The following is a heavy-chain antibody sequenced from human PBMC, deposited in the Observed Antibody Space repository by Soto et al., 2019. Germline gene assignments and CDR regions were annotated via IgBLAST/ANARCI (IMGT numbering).Heavy chain of an antibody. V-gene: IGHV3-9*01. J-gene: IGHJ1*01. D-gene: IGHD6-13*01. CDR3: VKDESINWYSGHFRH. CDR2: INWNSGSI. CDR1: GFTNDDYA. Sequence: PGGSLRLSCAASGFTNDDYAMHWVRQVPGKGLEWVSGINWNSGSIGYGDSVKGRFAISRDNAKNSLHLQMNSLSAEDTAFYYCVKDESINWYSGHFRHWGQGTLVTVSS.